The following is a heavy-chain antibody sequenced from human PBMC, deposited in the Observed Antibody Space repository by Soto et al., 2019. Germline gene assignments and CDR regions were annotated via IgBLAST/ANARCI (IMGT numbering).Heavy chain of an antibody. Sequence: QITLKESGPTLVKPTQTLTLTCTFSGFSLSTSGVGVAWIRQPPGKALEWLALIYWDDDKRYSPSLKSRLTITKDTSKNQVVLTVTNMDPVDTDTYYCAHDSSGWYGLDYWGQGILVTVSS. V-gene: IGHV2-5*02. CDR3: AHDSSGWYGLDY. J-gene: IGHJ4*02. CDR2: IYWDDDK. CDR1: GFSLSTSGVG. D-gene: IGHD6-19*01.